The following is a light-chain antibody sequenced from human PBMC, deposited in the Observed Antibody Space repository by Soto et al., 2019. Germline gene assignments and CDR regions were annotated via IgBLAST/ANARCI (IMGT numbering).Light chain of an antibody. J-gene: IGLJ7*01. V-gene: IGLV4-69*02. CDR3: QAWGTGIAV. CDR2: VTNDGSH. CDR1: SAYSGNA. Sequence: QLVLTQSASASASLGASVKLTCTLSSAYSGNAIAWLQQQPEKGPRYLMRVTNDGSHSMGDGIPARFSGSSSGAERYLSISNLQSEDEAEYYCQAWGTGIAVFGGGTQLTVL.